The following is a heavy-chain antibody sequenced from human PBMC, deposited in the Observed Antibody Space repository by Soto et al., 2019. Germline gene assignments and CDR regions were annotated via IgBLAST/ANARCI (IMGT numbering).Heavy chain of an antibody. J-gene: IGHJ3*02. CDR2: ISWNSGSI. CDR3: AKDISSGLSEGPDAFDI. CDR1: GFTFDDYA. V-gene: IGHV3-9*01. Sequence: EVQLVESGGGLVQPGRSLRLSCAASGFTFDDYAMHWVRQAPGKGLEWVSGISWNSGSIGYADSVKGRFTISRDNAKNSLYLQMNSLRAEDTALYYCAKDISSGLSEGPDAFDIWGQGTMVTVSS. D-gene: IGHD3-22*01.